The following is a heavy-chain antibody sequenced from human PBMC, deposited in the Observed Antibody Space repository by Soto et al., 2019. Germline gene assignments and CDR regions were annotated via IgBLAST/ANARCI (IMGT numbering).Heavy chain of an antibody. CDR2: ISYDGSNK. Sequence: GGALRLSCEASGFIFSRYGMHWVRQAPGKGLEWVAVISYDGSNKYYAESVKGRFIISRDKSENTLYLQMNSLRAEDTAVYYCXKDLGSGKPYYYYAMDVWGQGTTVTVSS. V-gene: IGHV3-30*18. D-gene: IGHD3-10*01. J-gene: IGHJ6*02. CDR1: GFIFSRYG. CDR3: XKDLGSGKPYYYYAMDV.